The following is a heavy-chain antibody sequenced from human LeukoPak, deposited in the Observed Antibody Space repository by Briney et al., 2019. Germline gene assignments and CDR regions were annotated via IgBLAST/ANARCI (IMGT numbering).Heavy chain of an antibody. J-gene: IGHJ4*02. CDR3: ARITVVITYFDN. CDR2: ISSGGSTI. D-gene: IGHD3-22*01. V-gene: IGHV3-48*04. Sequence: GGSLRLSCEASGFTFSTFWVTWVRQAPGKGLEWVSYISSGGSTIYYADSVKGRFTISRDNAKNSLYLQMNSLIAEDTAVYYCARITVVITYFDNWGQGALVTVSS. CDR1: GFTFSTFW.